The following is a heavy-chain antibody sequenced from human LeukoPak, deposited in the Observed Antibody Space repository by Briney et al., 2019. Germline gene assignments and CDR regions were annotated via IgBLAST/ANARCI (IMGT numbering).Heavy chain of an antibody. Sequence: GGSLRLSCAASGFTFSSYEMNWVRQAPGKGLEWVSYISSSGSTIYYADSVKGRFTISRENAKNSLYLQMNSLRAEDTAVYYCARDNPYYYGSGSTFDYWGQGTLVTVSS. J-gene: IGHJ4*02. CDR1: GFTFSSYE. CDR3: ARDNPYYYGSGSTFDY. CDR2: ISSSGSTI. V-gene: IGHV3-48*03. D-gene: IGHD3-10*01.